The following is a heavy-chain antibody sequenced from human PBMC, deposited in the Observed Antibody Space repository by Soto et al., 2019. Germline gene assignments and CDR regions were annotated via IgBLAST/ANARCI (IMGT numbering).Heavy chain of an antibody. V-gene: IGHV3-33*01. CDR3: AREPRPPEVSSSPGLDY. J-gene: IGHJ4*02. D-gene: IGHD6-6*01. Sequence: GGSLRLSCAASGFTFSSYGMHWVRQAPGKGLEWVAVIWYDGSNKYYADSVKGRFTISRDNSKNTLYLQMNSLRAEDTAVYYCAREPRPPEVSSSPGLDYWGQGTLVTVSS. CDR1: GFTFSSYG. CDR2: IWYDGSNK.